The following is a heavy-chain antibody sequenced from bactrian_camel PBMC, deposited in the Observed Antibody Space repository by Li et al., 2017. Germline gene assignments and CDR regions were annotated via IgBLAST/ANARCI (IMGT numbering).Heavy chain of an antibody. CDR3: AEGRGSRGEHCYSLNY. V-gene: IGHV3S40*01. CDR1: AYLYNRPC. D-gene: IGHD6*01. Sequence: VQLVESGGGSVQAGGSLRLSCAASAYLYNRPCMGWFRQGSGKEREGVAAIYSGDGAAIYTGSVKGRFTISQDSARNTVYLQMNNLQPEDTATYYCAEGRGSRGEHCYSLNYWGQGTQVTVS. CDR2: IYSGDGAA. J-gene: IGHJ4*01.